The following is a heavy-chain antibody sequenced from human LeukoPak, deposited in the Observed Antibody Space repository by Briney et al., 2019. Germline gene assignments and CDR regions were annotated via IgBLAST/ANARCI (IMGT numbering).Heavy chain of an antibody. Sequence: GESLKISCEGSGYSFSNYWIGWVRQMPGKGLEWMGIIYPGDSDTSYSPSFQGQVTISADKSISTAYLQWSSLKASDTAMYYCARHPPGGSGYDPLEFVSDYWGQGTLVTVSS. D-gene: IGHD5-12*01. CDR2: IYPGDSDT. CDR1: GYSFSNYW. J-gene: IGHJ4*02. V-gene: IGHV5-51*01. CDR3: ARHPPGGSGYDPLEFVSDY.